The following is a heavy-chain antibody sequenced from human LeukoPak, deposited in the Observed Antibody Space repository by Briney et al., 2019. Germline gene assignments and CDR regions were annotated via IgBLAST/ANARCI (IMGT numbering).Heavy chain of an antibody. V-gene: IGHV3-23*01. CDR1: GFTFSSCA. J-gene: IGHJ4*02. CDR3: ATDCGGDCYSSY. CDR2: ISGSGGST. D-gene: IGHD2-21*02. Sequence: PGGSLRLSCAASGFTFSSCAMSWVRQAPGKGLEWVSAISGSGGSTYYADSVKGRFTISRDNSKNTLYLQMNSLRAEDTAVYYCATDCGGDCYSSYWGQGTLVTVSS.